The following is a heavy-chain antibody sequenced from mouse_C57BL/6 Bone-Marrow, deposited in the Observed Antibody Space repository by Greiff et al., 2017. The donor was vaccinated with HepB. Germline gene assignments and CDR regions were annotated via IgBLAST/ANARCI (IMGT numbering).Heavy chain of an antibody. CDR1: GYTFTDYN. D-gene: IGHD1-1*01. V-gene: IGHV1-18*01. CDR3: ARSSLYYYGSSPFAY. CDR2: INPNNGGT. J-gene: IGHJ3*01. Sequence: VQLQQSGPELVKPGASVKIPCKASGYTFTDYNMDWVKQSHGKSLEWIGDINPNNGGTIYNQKFKGKATLTVDKSSSTAYMELRSLTSEDTAVYYCARSSLYYYGSSPFAYWGQGTLVTVSA.